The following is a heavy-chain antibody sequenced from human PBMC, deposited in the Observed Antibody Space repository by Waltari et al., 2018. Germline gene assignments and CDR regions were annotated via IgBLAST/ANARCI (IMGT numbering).Heavy chain of an antibody. V-gene: IGHV4-4*07. CDR1: GGSINTNY. CDR3: ARSPTGHGELDY. D-gene: IGHD2-21*01. CDR2: IYSEGST. J-gene: IGHJ4*02. Sequence: QPQLQESGPGLVKPSETLSLTCSLSGGSINTNYWTWIRQPAGERPEWIGRIYSEGSTVYSPSFNSRVSMSIDTSKNQFSLSLYSVTAADTAVYYCARSPTGHGELDYWGPGTLVTVSS.